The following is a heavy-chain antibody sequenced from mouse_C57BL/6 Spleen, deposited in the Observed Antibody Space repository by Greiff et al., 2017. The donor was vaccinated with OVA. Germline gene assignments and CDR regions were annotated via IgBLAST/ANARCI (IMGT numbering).Heavy chain of an antibody. J-gene: IGHJ4*01. V-gene: IGHV2-6*03. CDR3: ATYGNYEGAMDY. CDR2: IWSDGST. CDR1: GFSLTSYG. Sequence: QVQLQQSGPGLVAPSQSLSITCTVSGFSLTSYGVHWVRQPPGKGLEWLVVIWSDGSTTYNSALKSRLSISKDNSKSQVFLKMNSLQTDDTAMYYCATYGNYEGAMDYWGQGTSVTVSS. D-gene: IGHD2-1*01.